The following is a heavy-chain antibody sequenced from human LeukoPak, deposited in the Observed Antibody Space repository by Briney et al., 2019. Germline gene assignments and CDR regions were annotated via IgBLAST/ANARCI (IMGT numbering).Heavy chain of an antibody. CDR1: GFTFSCYG. V-gene: IGHV3-33*06. CDR3: VKEPAPYSLGDA. D-gene: IGHD5-18*01. J-gene: IGHJ6*04. CDR2: VWDNGINK. Sequence: GGSLRLSCAASGFTFSCYGMHWVRQAPGKGLEWVAVVWDNGINKFYADSVKGRFTISRDNSKHTLSLHMNSLRAEDAAVYYCVKEPAPYSLGDAWGKGTTVTVSS.